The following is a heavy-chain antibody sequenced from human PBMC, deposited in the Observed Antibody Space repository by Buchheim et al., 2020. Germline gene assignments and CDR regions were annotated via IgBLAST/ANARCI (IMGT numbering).Heavy chain of an antibody. CDR2: ISYDGSNK. CDR3: AKDKTYYYDSSDNYGMDV. J-gene: IGHJ6*02. V-gene: IGHV3-30*18. D-gene: IGHD3-22*01. Sequence: QVQLVESGGGVVQPGRSLRLSCAASGFTFSSYGMHWVRQAPGKGLEWVAVISYDGSNKYYADSVKGRFTISRDNSKNTLDLQMNSLRAEDTAVYYCAKDKTYYYDSSDNYGMDVWGQGTT. CDR1: GFTFSSYG.